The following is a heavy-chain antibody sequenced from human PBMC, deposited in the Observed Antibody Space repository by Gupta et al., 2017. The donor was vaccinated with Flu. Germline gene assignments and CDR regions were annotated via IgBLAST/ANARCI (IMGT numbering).Heavy chain of an antibody. CDR3: ARDNRYDSSNDAFDI. CDR1: GFTFRRYS. V-gene: IGHV3-48*02. CDR2: ISSSSSTI. D-gene: IGHD3-22*01. Sequence: EVQLVESGGGLVQPGGSLRLSCAASGFTFRRYSMNWVRQAQGKGLEWVSYISSSSSTIYYADSVKGRFTIARDNAKNSLYLQMNSLRDEDTAVYYCARDNRYDSSNDAFDIWGQGTMVTVSS. J-gene: IGHJ3*02.